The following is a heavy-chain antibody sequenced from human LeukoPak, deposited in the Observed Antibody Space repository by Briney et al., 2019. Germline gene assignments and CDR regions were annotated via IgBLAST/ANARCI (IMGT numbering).Heavy chain of an antibody. V-gene: IGHV4-30-4*08. Sequence: SETLSLTCTVSGGSISSGDYYWSWIRQPPGKGLEWIGYIYYSGSTYYNPSLKSRVTISVDTSKNQFSLKLSSVPAADTALYYCARSDLYSNPLFDYWGQGTLVTVSS. D-gene: IGHD4-11*01. CDR1: GGSISSGDYY. CDR3: ARSDLYSNPLFDY. J-gene: IGHJ4*02. CDR2: IYYSGST.